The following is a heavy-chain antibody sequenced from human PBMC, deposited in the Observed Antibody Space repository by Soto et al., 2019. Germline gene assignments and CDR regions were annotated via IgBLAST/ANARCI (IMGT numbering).Heavy chain of an antibody. Sequence: GGSLRLSCAASGFTFSSYSMNWVRQAPGKGLEWVSSISSSSSYIYYADSVKGRFTISRDNAKNSLYLQMNSLRAEDTAVYYCARDRPSPSANAGYSSSWYYYYYGMDVWGQGTTVTVSS. CDR2: ISSSSSYI. CDR3: ARDRPSPSANAGYSSSWYYYYYGMDV. D-gene: IGHD6-13*01. V-gene: IGHV3-21*01. J-gene: IGHJ6*02. CDR1: GFTFSSYS.